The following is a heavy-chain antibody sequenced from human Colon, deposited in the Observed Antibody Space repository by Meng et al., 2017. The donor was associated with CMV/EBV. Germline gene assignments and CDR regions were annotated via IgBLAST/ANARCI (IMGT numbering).Heavy chain of an antibody. D-gene: IGHD3-16*01. V-gene: IGHV1-2*02. CDR1: GYTFTDYY. CDR3: ARDLRGSEAFDF. J-gene: IGHJ3*01. CDR2: INPASGGT. Sequence: ASVKVSCKASGYTFTDYYIHRVRQAPDQGLEWMGWINPASGGTTYAQMFQGRVTMTRDTSISTAYMELSRLNSNDTALYYCARDLRGSEAFDFWGQGTMVTVSS.